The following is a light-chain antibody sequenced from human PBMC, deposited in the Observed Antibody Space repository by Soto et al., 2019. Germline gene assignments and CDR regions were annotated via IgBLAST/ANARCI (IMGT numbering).Light chain of an antibody. V-gene: IGLV2-8*01. CDR3: SSYAGSNNYV. Sequence: QSALTQPPSASGSHGQSVTISCTGTSSDVGGYNFVSWYQQPPDKAPKLLVYEVSKRPSGVPDRFSGSKSGNTASLTVSGLQAEDEADYYCSSYAGSNNYVFGTGTKVTVL. J-gene: IGLJ1*01. CDR1: SSDVGGYNF. CDR2: EVS.